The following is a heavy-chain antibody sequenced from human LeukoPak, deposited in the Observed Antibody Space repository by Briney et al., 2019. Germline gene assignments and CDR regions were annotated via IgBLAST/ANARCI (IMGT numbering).Heavy chain of an antibody. Sequence: GGSLRLSCAASGFTSSSYWMSWVRQAPGKGLEWVANIKQDGSEKYYVDSVKGRFTISRDNAKNSLYLQMNSLRAEDTAVYYCAKDSSSSWYEDWFDPWGQGTLVTVSS. J-gene: IGHJ5*02. CDR3: AKDSSSSWYEDWFDP. V-gene: IGHV3-7*03. CDR1: GFTSSSYW. CDR2: IKQDGSEK. D-gene: IGHD6-13*01.